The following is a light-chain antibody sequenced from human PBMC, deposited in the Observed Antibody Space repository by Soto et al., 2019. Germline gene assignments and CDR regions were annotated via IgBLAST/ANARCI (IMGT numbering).Light chain of an antibody. CDR2: GAS. Sequence: ETVLTQSPATLSLSPGEGATLSCRASQSVTNSFLAWYQQKPDQAPRLLIYGASSRATGIPDRFSGSGSGTDFTLPISRLEPEDFAVYYCQQYGSSRSTFGQGTRLEIK. J-gene: IGKJ5*01. CDR3: QQYGSSRST. V-gene: IGKV3-20*01. CDR1: QSVTNSF.